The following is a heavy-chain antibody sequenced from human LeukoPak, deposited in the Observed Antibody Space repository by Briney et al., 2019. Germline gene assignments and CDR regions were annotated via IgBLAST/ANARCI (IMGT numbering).Heavy chain of an antibody. CDR3: AKGLYCSSTSCYRSYPL. CDR2: IPYDGSNK. CDR1: GFTFSSYG. D-gene: IGHD2-2*02. V-gene: IGHV3-30*18. Sequence: GGSLGLSCAASGFTFSSYGMHWVRQAPGKGLEWVAVIPYDGSNKYYADSVKGRFTISRDNSKNTLYLQMNSLRAEDTAVYYCAKGLYCSSTSCYRSYPLWGQGTLVTVSS. J-gene: IGHJ4*02.